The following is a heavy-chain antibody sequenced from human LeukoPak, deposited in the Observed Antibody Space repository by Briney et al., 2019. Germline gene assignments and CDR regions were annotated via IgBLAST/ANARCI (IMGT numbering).Heavy chain of an antibody. CDR2: IYHSGST. CDR1: GGSISSSNW. D-gene: IGHD6-19*01. V-gene: IGHV4-4*02. J-gene: IGHJ4*02. Sequence: SETLSLTCAVSGGSISSSNWWSWVRQPPGKGLEWIGEIYHSGSTNYNPSLKSRVTISVDKSKNQFSLKLSSVTAADTAVYYCARRWIAVAGSFDYWGQGTLVTVSS. CDR3: ARRWIAVAGSFDY.